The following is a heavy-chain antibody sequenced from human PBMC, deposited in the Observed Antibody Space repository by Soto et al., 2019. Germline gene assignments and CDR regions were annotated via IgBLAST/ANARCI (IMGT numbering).Heavy chain of an antibody. Sequence: QVQLQESGPGLVKPSQTLSLTCTVSGGSISSGDYYWSWIRQPPGKGLEWIGYIYYSGSTYYNPSLKSRVTISVDTSKNQFSLKLISVTAADTAVYYCARAHDSSGAPHDYWGQGTLVTVSS. D-gene: IGHD3-22*01. V-gene: IGHV4-30-4*01. CDR1: GGSISSGDYY. CDR3: ARAHDSSGAPHDY. J-gene: IGHJ4*02. CDR2: IYYSGST.